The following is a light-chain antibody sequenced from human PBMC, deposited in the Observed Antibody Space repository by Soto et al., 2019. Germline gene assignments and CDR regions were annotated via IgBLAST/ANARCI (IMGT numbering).Light chain of an antibody. Sequence: EIVLTQSPGTLSLSPGERATLSCRASQSVSSSFLAWYQHKPGQDPRLIIYGASSRATGIPNRFSGSGSGAAFTHTSSRLEPEDFAVYSCQHYGSSLWGFGPGTKVVIE. J-gene: IGKJ1*01. CDR3: QHYGSSLWG. CDR2: GAS. V-gene: IGKV3-20*01. CDR1: QSVSSSF.